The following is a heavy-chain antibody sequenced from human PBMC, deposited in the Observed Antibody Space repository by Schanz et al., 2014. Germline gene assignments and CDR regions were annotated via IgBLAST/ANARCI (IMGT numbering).Heavy chain of an antibody. V-gene: IGHV3-23*01. Sequence: DVHLLESGGGLVQPGGSLRLSCAASGFTFSDYYMSWIRQAPGKGLEWVSAISASGGTTYYADSVKGRFTISRDNSKNTLFLQMNSLETEDTAVYYCTTDNGHLAFEFWGQGTRVTVSS. CDR3: TTDNGHLAFEF. J-gene: IGHJ3*01. CDR2: ISASGGTT. CDR1: GFTFSDYY. D-gene: IGHD2-8*01.